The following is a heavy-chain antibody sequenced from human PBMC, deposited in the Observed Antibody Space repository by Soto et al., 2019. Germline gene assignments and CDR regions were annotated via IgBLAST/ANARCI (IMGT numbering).Heavy chain of an antibody. CDR2: IYYSGST. CDR1: GGSISSGDYY. CDR3: ARDSSQGTYYYYGMDV. D-gene: IGHD2-2*01. V-gene: IGHV4-30-4*01. J-gene: IGHJ6*02. Sequence: TLSLTCTVSGGSISSGDYYWSWIRQPPGKGLEWIGYIYYSGSTYYNPSLKSRVTISVDTSKNQFSLKLSSVTAADTAVYYCARDSSQGTYYYYGMDVWGQGTTVTVSS.